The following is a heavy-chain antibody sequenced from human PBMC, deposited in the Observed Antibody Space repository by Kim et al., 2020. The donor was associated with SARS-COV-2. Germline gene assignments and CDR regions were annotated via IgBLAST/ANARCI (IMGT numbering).Heavy chain of an antibody. D-gene: IGHD2-15*01. CDR1: GFTFSSYG. CDR2: ISYDGSDK. J-gene: IGHJ4*02. Sequence: GGSLRLSCAASGFTFSSYGMHWVRQAPGKGLEWVTIISYDGSDKFYADSVKGRFTISRDHSKNTLYLQMNSLRGEDTAVYYGAKGTGGRSLIDYWGQGTLVTVSS. CDR3: AKGTGGRSLIDY. V-gene: IGHV3-30*18.